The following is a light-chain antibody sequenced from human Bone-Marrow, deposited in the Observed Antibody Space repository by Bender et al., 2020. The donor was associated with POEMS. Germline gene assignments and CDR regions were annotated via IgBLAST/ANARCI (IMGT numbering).Light chain of an antibody. CDR3: SSYTSSSSVI. CDR2: DVS. J-gene: IGLJ2*01. V-gene: IGLV2-14*03. Sequence: QSALTQPASVSGSPGQSITISCTGTSSDVGGYNYVSWYQQHPGKAPKFLIYDVSNRPSGVSNRFSGSKSGNTASLTISGLQAEEEADYYCSSYTSSSSVIFGGGTKLTVL. CDR1: SSDVGGYNY.